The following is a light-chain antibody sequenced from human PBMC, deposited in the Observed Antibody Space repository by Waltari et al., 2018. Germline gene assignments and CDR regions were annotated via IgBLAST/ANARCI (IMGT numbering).Light chain of an antibody. CDR2: DAS. CDR1: QSVSSN. Sequence: EIVMTQSPATLSVSPGERATLSCRASQSVSSNLAWYQQKLGQAPRLLIYDASTRATGIPARFIGSGSGTEFTLTISSLQSEDFAVYYCQQYSNWPPYTFGQGTKLEIK. V-gene: IGKV3-15*01. CDR3: QQYSNWPPYT. J-gene: IGKJ2*01.